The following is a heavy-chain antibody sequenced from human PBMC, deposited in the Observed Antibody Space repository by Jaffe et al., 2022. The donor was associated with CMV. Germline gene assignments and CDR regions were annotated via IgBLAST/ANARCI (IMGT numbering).Heavy chain of an antibody. Sequence: QITLKESGPTLVRPTQALTLTCTFSGFSLSTSGVGVGWIRQPPGKALELLALIYWDDDKRYNPSLKNRITITRATSKNQVVLTMTNMDPVDTATYYCARHYLWGNFLYHYFDYWGQGNLVTVYS. CDR1: GFSLSTSGVG. V-gene: IGHV2-5*02. J-gene: IGHJ4*02. D-gene: IGHD3-16*02. CDR3: ARHYLWGNFLYHYFDY. CDR2: IYWDDDK.